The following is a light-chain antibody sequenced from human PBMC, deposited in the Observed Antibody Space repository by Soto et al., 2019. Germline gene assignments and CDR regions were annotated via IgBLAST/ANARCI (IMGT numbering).Light chain of an antibody. V-gene: IGKV3-11*01. Sequence: EIVLTQSPATLSLSPGERATLSCRASQSVRRYLAWYQQKPGQAPRLLIYDASNRAPGIPARFSGSGSGTDFTLTISSLGPEDFAVYYCPQRSDWPSTFGGGTKLQIK. CDR3: PQRSDWPST. J-gene: IGKJ4*01. CDR1: QSVRRY. CDR2: DAS.